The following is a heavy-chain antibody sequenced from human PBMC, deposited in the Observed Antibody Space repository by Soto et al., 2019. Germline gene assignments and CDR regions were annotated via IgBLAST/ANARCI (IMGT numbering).Heavy chain of an antibody. CDR1: GFTFSSYS. Sequence: GGSLRLSCAASGFTFSSYSMNWVRQAPGKGLEWVSYISSSSSTIYYADSVKGRFTISRDNAKNSLYLQRNSLRDEYTAVYYCARDLLHNVVVAANPYYYYGMDVWGQGTTVTVSS. CDR3: ARDLLHNVVVAANPYYYYGMDV. V-gene: IGHV3-48*02. D-gene: IGHD2-15*01. CDR2: ISSSSSTI. J-gene: IGHJ6*02.